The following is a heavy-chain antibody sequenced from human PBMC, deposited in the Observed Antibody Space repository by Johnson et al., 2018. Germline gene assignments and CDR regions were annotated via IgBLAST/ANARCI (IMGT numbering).Heavy chain of an antibody. V-gene: IGHV1-69*01. CDR3: ARAAEVGPRGVFDL. Sequence: IPIFGTADYAQRFQGRVTITADESTSTAYMELSSLRSVDTAVYFCARAAEVGPRGVFDLWGQGTMVTVSS. D-gene: IGHD3-10*01. J-gene: IGHJ3*01. CDR2: IPIFGTA.